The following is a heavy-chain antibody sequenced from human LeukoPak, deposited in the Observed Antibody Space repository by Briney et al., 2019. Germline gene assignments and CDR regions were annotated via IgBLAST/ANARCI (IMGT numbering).Heavy chain of an antibody. Sequence: NSSETLSLTCAVYGGSFSGYYWSWIRQPPGKGLEWIGEANHSGGTNYNPSLKGRVTISVDTSKNQFSLRLYSVTAADTAVYYCARGQLRNYYYYGMDVWGQGATVTVSS. J-gene: IGHJ6*02. CDR2: ANHSGGT. V-gene: IGHV4-34*01. CDR3: ARGQLRNYYYYGMDV. CDR1: GGSFSGYY. D-gene: IGHD1-1*01.